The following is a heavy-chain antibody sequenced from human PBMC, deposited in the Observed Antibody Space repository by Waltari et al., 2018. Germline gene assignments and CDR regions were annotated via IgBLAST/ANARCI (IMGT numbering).Heavy chain of an antibody. V-gene: IGHV3-74*01. J-gene: IGHJ5*02. Sequence: EVQLVESGGGLVQPGGSLRLSCAASGFTFSSYWMHWVRQAPGKGLVWVSRINSDGSSTSYADSVKGRFTISRDNAKNTLYLQMNSLRAEDTAVYYCARDKYPKTPNWNYASYWFDPWGQGTLVTVSS. CDR1: GFTFSSYW. CDR2: INSDGSST. CDR3: ARDKYPKTPNWNYASYWFDP. D-gene: IGHD1-7*01.